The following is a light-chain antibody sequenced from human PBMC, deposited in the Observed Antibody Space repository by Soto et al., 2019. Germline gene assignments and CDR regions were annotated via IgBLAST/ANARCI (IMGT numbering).Light chain of an antibody. CDR2: GAS. J-gene: IGKJ1*01. Sequence: EFVLTQSPGTLSLSPGERATLSCRASQSVSSSYLAWYQQKPGQAPRLLIYGASSRATGIPDRFSGSGSGTDFPLTISRLEPEALAAHYCQPYGRSPRTFGPGTKVDI. CDR1: QSVSSSY. CDR3: QPYGRSPRT. V-gene: IGKV3-20*01.